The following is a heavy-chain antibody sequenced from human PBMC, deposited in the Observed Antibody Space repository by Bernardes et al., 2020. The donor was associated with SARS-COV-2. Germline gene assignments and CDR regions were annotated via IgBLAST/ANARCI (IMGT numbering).Heavy chain of an antibody. V-gene: IGHV4-61*01. D-gene: IGHD1-26*01. CDR1: GGSVSTGHYY. CDR3: ARTSGIMGAIDY. CDR2: IYYSGST. J-gene: IGHJ4*02. Sequence: SETLSVTCVVSGGSVSTGHYYWSWIRQPPGKGLEWIGYIYYSGSTKYNPSLTSRVTISVDTSKNLFSLNLRSVTAADTAVYYCARTSGIMGAIDYWGQGTLVTVSS.